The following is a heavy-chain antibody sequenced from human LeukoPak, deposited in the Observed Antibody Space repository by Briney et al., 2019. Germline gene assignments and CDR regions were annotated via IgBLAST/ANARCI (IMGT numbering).Heavy chain of an antibody. V-gene: IGHV1-46*01. D-gene: IGHD4-17*01. CDR1: GYTFTSYY. Sequence: ASVKVSCKASGYTFTSYYMHWVRQAPGQGLEWMGIINPSGGSTSYAQKFQGRVTMTRDTSTSTAYMELSSLRSEDTAVYYCARGLKTVTAAGTFDIWGQGTMVTVSS. J-gene: IGHJ3*02. CDR3: ARGLKTVTAAGTFDI. CDR2: INPSGGST.